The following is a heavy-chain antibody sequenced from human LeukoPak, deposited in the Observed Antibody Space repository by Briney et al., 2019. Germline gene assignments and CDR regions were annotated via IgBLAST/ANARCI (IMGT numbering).Heavy chain of an antibody. V-gene: IGHV3-11*01. J-gene: IGHJ4*02. CDR1: GFTFSDHY. Sequence: KSGGSLRLSCAASGFTFSDHYMSWIRQAPGKGLEWVSYIDSSGRALYYADSVKGRFTISRDNAKNSLFLQMNSQRAEDTAVYFCTRDPDKSSKVDFWGQGTLVTVSS. CDR2: IDSSGRAL. CDR3: TRDPDKSSKVDF. D-gene: IGHD3-9*01.